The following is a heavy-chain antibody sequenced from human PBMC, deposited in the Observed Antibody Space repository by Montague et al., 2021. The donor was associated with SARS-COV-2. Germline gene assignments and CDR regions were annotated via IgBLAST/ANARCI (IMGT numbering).Heavy chain of an antibody. J-gene: IGHJ4*02. D-gene: IGHD3-9*01. V-gene: IGHV3-43*02. CDR2: ITGDGDYT. CDR3: ATDALPGAPCPLGY. CDR1: GFTFDDYA. Sequence: SLRLSCAASGFTFDDYAMHWVRQAPGKGLEWVSLITGDGDYTFYGDSVKGRFTISRDNNKNSLYLQMNSLRAGDTALYYCATDALPGAPCPLGYWGRGTLVAVSS.